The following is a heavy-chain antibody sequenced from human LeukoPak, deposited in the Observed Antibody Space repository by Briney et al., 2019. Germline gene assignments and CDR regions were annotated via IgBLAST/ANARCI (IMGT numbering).Heavy chain of an antibody. CDR3: VRDSSSFLPSLDY. CDR2: ISYDGSNK. V-gene: IGHV3-30*01. J-gene: IGHJ4*02. CDR1: GFTFSSYA. Sequence: GGSLRLSCAASGFTFSSYAMHWVRQAPGKGLEWVAVISYDGSNKYYADSVKGRFTISRDNSKNTLYLQMNSLRAEDTAVYYCVRDSSSFLPSLDYWGQGTLVTVSS. D-gene: IGHD6-6*01.